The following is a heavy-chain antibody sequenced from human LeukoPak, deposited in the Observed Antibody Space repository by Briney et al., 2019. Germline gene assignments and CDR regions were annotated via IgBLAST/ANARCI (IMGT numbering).Heavy chain of an antibody. D-gene: IGHD2-15*01. J-gene: IGHJ5*02. Sequence: SVKVSCKASGGTFSSYAISWVRQAPGQGLEWMGGIIPIFGTANYAQKFQGRVTITADESTSTAYMELSSLRSEDTAVYYCARDETLLGWFDPWGQGTLVTVSS. CDR3: ARDETLLGWFDP. CDR1: GGTFSSYA. V-gene: IGHV1-69*13. CDR2: IIPIFGTA.